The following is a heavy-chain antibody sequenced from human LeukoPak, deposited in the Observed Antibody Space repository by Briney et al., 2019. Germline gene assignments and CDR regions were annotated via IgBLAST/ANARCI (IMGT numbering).Heavy chain of an antibody. Sequence: PEGSLRLSCAASGFTFSSYAMHWVRQAPGKGLEWVAVISYDGSNKYYADSVKGRFTISRDNSKNTLYLQMNSLRAEDTAVYYCARDEAVVPAAPDYWGQGTLVTVSS. D-gene: IGHD2-2*01. V-gene: IGHV3-30-3*01. CDR1: GFTFSSYA. CDR2: ISYDGSNK. CDR3: ARDEAVVPAAPDY. J-gene: IGHJ4*02.